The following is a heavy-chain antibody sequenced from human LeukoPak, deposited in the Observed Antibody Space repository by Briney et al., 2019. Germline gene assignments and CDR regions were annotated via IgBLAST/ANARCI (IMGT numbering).Heavy chain of an antibody. CDR2: ISPYNVKT. D-gene: IGHD3-22*01. J-gene: IGHJ4*02. Sequence: ASVKVSCKASLYTFTTYGITWVRQAPGQGLEWMGWISPYNVKTNYTQRFHGRVTMTTDTSTSTAYMELRSLRSDDTAVYYCARVSGSYSDSSVYVDYWGQGTLVSVSS. CDR3: ARVSGSYSDSSVYVDY. CDR1: LYTFTTYG. V-gene: IGHV1-18*01.